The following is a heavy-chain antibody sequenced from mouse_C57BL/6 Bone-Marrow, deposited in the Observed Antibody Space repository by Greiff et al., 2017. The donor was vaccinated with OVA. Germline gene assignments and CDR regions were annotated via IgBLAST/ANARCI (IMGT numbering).Heavy chain of an antibody. CDR2: ISSGGSYT. J-gene: IGHJ4*01. V-gene: IGHV5-6*01. CDR1: GFTFSSYG. CDR3: ASYYGSRGMDY. D-gene: IGHD1-1*01. Sequence: EVHLVESGGDLVKPGGSLKLSCAASGFTFSSYGMSWVRQTPDKRLEWVATISSGGSYTYYPDSVKGRFTISRDNAKNTLYLQMSSLKSEDTAMYYCASYYGSRGMDYWGQGTSVTVSS.